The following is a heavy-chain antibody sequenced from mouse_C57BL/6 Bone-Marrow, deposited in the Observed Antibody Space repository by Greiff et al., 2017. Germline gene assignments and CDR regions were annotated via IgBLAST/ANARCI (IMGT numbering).Heavy chain of an antibody. D-gene: IGHD1-1*01. Sequence: VQLVETGGGLVRPGNSLKLSCVTSGFTFSNYRMNWLRQPPGKRLEWIAVIPVKSDNHGANYAESVKGRFAISRDASKSSVYLEMNRLREDVTATYFCSSSGGSSSRWYFDVWGTGTTVTVSS. J-gene: IGHJ1*03. CDR3: SSSGGSSSRWYFDV. CDR2: IPVKSDNHGA. V-gene: IGHV13-2*01. CDR1: GFTFSNYR.